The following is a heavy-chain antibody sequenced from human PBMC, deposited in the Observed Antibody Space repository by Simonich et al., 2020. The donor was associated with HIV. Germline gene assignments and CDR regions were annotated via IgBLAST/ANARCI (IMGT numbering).Heavy chain of an antibody. D-gene: IGHD3-10*01. CDR3: ATDLTSRDYYGSGSYLDY. J-gene: IGHJ4*02. CDR2: FEPEDGET. Sequence: QVQLVQSGAEVKKPGASVKVSCKVSGYTLTELSMHWVRQAPGKGLEWMGGFEPEDGETIYAQKVQGRVTMTEDTSTDTAYMELSSLRSEDTAVYYCATDLTSRDYYGSGSYLDYWGQGTLVTVSS. CDR1: GYTLTELS. V-gene: IGHV1-24*01.